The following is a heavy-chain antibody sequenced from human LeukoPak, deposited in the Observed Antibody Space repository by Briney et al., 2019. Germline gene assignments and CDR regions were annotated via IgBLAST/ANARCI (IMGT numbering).Heavy chain of an antibody. CDR1: GYSFTNYW. CDR3: ARQVAVAGYNWFDP. J-gene: IGHJ5*02. CDR2: TYPGHSDT. D-gene: IGHD6-19*01. Sequence: GESLKISCKGSGYSFTNYWIGWVRQMPGKGLEWMGITYPGHSDTRYSPSFQGQVTISADKSISTAYLQWSSLKASDTAMYYCARQVAVAGYNWFDPWGQGTLVTVSS. V-gene: IGHV5-51*01.